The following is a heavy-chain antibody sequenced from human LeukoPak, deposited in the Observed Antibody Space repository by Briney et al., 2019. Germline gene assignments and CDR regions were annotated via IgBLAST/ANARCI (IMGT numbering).Heavy chain of an antibody. V-gene: IGHV4-59*08. CDR3: ARRSTYGFFDY. CDR1: GGSVSSDY. CDR2: IHYTGNT. D-gene: IGHD4-17*01. J-gene: IGHJ4*02. Sequence: NPSETLSLTCTVSGGSVSSDYWNWIRQPPGKGLEWIGYIHYTGNTNGNPSLKSRVTISMDASKNQFSLKLSSVTAADTALYYCARRSTYGFFDYWGQGTLVTVSS.